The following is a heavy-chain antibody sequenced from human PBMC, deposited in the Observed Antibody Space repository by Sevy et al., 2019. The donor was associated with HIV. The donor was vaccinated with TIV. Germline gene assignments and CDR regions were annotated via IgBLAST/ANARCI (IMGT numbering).Heavy chain of an antibody. V-gene: IGHV3-23*01. CDR3: AKDPLNIAARFDY. CDR1: GFIFSGSA. D-gene: IGHD6-6*01. Sequence: GGSLRLSCAASGFIFSGSAMSWVRQAPGKGLEWVASISGSGGFTYYADSVKGRFTISRDNFKNTVDLEMKSLRAEDTDVYYCAKDPLNIAARFDYWGQGTLVTVSS. CDR2: ISGSGGFT. J-gene: IGHJ4*02.